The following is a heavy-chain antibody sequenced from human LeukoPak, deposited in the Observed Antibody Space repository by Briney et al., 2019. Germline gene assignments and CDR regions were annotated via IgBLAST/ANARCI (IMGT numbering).Heavy chain of an antibody. J-gene: IGHJ5*02. CDR3: ARAGSCSSTSCYLSGKNWFDP. CDR2: INPNSGGT. V-gene: IGHV1-2*02. Sequence: GASVKVSCKASGYTFTSYGISWVRQAPGQGLEWMGWINPNSGGTNYAQKFQGRVTMTRDTSISTAYMELSRLRSDDTAVYYCARAGSCSSTSCYLSGKNWFDPWGQGTLVTVSS. CDR1: GYTFTSYG. D-gene: IGHD2-2*01.